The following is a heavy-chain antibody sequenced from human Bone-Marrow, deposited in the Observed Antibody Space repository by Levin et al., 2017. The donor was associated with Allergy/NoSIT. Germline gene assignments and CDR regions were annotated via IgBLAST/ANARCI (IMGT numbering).Heavy chain of an antibody. J-gene: IGHJ4*02. CDR1: GFVFRSYA. Sequence: GGSLRLSCEASGFVFRSYAIYWVRQAPGKGLEYVSVISDNGDNTYYASSVKGRFTISRDNSKNTVYLQMDSLRAEDMAVYYCARAMGLDTHGYLDSWGQGILVTVSS. CDR3: ARAMGLDTHGYLDS. D-gene: IGHD3/OR15-3a*01. V-gene: IGHV3-64*01. CDR2: ISDNGDNT.